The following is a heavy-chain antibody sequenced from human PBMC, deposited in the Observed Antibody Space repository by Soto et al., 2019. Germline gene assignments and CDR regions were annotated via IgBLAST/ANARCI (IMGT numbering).Heavy chain of an antibody. Sequence: QIHLVQSRAEVKKPGASVKVSCKTSGYPFTNYDINWVRQATGQGLEWMGYMSPNSGKTGSAQKFQGRVTMIRDTSISTAYMELSNLRAEDTAGYYCVTWGRSGWDTGFYWGQGTLVTASS. J-gene: IGHJ4*02. D-gene: IGHD6-19*01. V-gene: IGHV1-8*01. CDR2: MSPNSGKT. CDR3: VTWGRSGWDTGFY. CDR1: GYPFTNYD.